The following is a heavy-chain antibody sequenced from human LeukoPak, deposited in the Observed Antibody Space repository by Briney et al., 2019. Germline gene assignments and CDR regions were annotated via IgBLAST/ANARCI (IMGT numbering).Heavy chain of an antibody. CDR1: GYTFTDYY. V-gene: IGHV1-2*02. CDR3: ARGIAAAGGRWFDP. CDR2: INPNSGGT. D-gene: IGHD6-13*01. Sequence: ASVKASCKASGYTFTDYYMHWVRQAPGQGLEWMGWINPNSGGTNYAQQFQGRVTVTRDTSISTAYMELSNLRSDDTAVYYCARGIAAAGGRWFDPWGQGTLVTVSS. J-gene: IGHJ5*02.